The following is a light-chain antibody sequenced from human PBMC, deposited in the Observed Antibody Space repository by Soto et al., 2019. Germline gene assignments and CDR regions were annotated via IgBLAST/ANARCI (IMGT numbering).Light chain of an antibody. J-gene: IGLJ2*01. CDR2: DVS. CDR1: SSDVGGYNY. V-gene: IGLV2-14*03. Sequence: QSALTQPASVSGSPGQSITISCTGTSSDVGGYNYVSWYQQHPGKAPKLMIYDVSNRPSGVSNRFSGSKSGNTASLTIFGLRAEDEADYYCSSYTSSSTLLFGGGTKLTVL. CDR3: SSYTSSSTLL.